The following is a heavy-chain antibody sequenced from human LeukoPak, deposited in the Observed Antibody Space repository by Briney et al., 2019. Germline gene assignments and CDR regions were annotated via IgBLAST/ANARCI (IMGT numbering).Heavy chain of an antibody. CDR1: EFTFSSYS. Sequence: PGGSLRLSCAASEFTFSSYSMNWVRQAPGKGLEWVSYITSSSNTVHYADSVKGRFTLSRDNAKSSLYLQMNSLRAEDTAIYYCARLLSGWYLADYWGQGTLVTVSS. D-gene: IGHD6-19*01. CDR3: ARLLSGWYLADY. J-gene: IGHJ4*02. V-gene: IGHV3-48*01. CDR2: ITSSSNTV.